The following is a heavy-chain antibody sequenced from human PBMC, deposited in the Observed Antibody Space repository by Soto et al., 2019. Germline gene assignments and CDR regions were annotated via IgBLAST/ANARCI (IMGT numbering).Heavy chain of an antibody. CDR2: INHSGST. J-gene: IGHJ3*02. Sequence: TLSLTCAVYGGSFSGYYWSWIRQPPGKGLEWIGEINHSGSTNYNPSLKSRVTISVDTSKNHFSLKLSSVTAADTAVYYCARDPATDSSSWRAFDIWGKGTMVSVSS. V-gene: IGHV4-34*01. CDR3: ARDPATDSSSWRAFDI. D-gene: IGHD6-13*01. CDR1: GGSFSGYY.